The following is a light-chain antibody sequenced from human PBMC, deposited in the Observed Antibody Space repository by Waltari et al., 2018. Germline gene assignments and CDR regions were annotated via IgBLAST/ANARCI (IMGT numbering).Light chain of an antibody. J-gene: IGKJ1*01. Sequence: EIVLTQSPGTLALSPGERATLPCRASQSVGRALAWYQQKPGQAPRLLIYDASSRATGISDKYSGSGSGTDFSLTISRVEPVDVAVYFCQMYVRLPVTFGQGTKVEVK. CDR1: QSVGRA. V-gene: IGKV3-20*01. CDR3: QMYVRLPVT. CDR2: DAS.